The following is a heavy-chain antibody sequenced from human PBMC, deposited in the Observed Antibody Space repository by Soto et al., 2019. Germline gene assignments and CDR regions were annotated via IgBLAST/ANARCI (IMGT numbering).Heavy chain of an antibody. Sequence: SETLSLTCTVSGGSISSSSYYWGWIHQPPGKGLEWIGSIYFSGSTHYNVSLTSRVTISVDTSRNQFSLKLSSVTATDTAVYYCARHVRGWQLMLDNWGQGSLVTVSS. CDR3: ARHVRGWQLMLDN. CDR2: IYFSGST. D-gene: IGHD6-13*01. J-gene: IGHJ4*02. V-gene: IGHV4-39*01. CDR1: GGSISSSSYY.